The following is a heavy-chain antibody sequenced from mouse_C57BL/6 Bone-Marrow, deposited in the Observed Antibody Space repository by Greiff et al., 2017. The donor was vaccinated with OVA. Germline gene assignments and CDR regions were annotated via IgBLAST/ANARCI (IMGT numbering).Heavy chain of an antibody. V-gene: IGHV1-7*01. CDR1: GYTFTSYW. Sequence: QVQLKESGAELAKPGASVKLSCKASGYTFTSYWMHWVKQRPGQGLEWIGYINPSSGYTKYNQKFKDKATLTADKSSSTAYMQLSSLTYEDSAVYYCASGNYDYDRGAWFAYWGQGTLVTVSA. J-gene: IGHJ3*01. D-gene: IGHD2-4*01. CDR2: INPSSGYT. CDR3: ASGNYDYDRGAWFAY.